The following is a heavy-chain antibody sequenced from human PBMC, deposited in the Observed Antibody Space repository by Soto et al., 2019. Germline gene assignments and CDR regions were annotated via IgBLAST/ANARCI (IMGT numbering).Heavy chain of an antibody. V-gene: IGHV6-1*01. CDR2: TYYRSKWYY. Sequence: SQTRDRTCAVYGDSVSRNSVWNLNKQSPSRGLEWLGRTYYRSKWYYDYAISMKSRMTINPDTSKNQFSLQLNSVSPEDTAVYYCARDYKTSAHDAFDLWAQGTMVTVSS. CDR1: GDSVSRNSV. D-gene: IGHD1-1*01. CDR3: ARDYKTSAHDAFDL. J-gene: IGHJ3*01.